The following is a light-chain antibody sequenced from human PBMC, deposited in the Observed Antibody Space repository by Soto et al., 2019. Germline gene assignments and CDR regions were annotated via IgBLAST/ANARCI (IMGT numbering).Light chain of an antibody. CDR2: DVS. Sequence: QSAMTQPRSVSGSPGQSVTISCTGTSSDVGGYNYVSWYQQHPGKAPKLMICDVSKRPSGVPDRFSGSKSGNTASLTISGLQADDEADYYCCSYAGSYTVLFGGGTKLTVL. J-gene: IGLJ2*01. CDR3: CSYAGSYTVL. CDR1: SSDVGGYNY. V-gene: IGLV2-11*01.